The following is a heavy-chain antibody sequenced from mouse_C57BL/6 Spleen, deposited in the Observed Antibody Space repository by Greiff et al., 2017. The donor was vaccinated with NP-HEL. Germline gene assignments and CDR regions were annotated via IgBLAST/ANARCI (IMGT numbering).Heavy chain of an antibody. CDR2: INYDGSST. Sequence: EVQLVESEGGLVQPGSSMKLSCTASGFTFSDYYMAWVRQVPEKGLEWVANINYDGSSTYYLDSLKSRFIISRDNAKNILYLQMSSLKSEDTATYYYARVRDYYAMDYWGQGTSVTVSS. CDR1: GFTFSDYY. D-gene: IGHD2-12*01. CDR3: ARVRDYYAMDY. J-gene: IGHJ4*01. V-gene: IGHV5-16*01.